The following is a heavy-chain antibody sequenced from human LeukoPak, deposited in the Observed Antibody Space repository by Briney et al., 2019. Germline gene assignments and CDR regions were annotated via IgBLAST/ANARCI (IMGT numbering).Heavy chain of an antibody. Sequence: PGGSLRLSCAASGFTFSSYWMRWVRQAPGKGLEWVADIKQDGSEKYYVDSVKGRFTISRDNAKNALYLQMNSLRAEDTAVYYCARGKSSWYLLWGGGTMVTVSS. CDR2: IKQDGSEK. CDR3: ARGKSSWYLL. J-gene: IGHJ2*01. D-gene: IGHD6-13*01. V-gene: IGHV3-7*01. CDR1: GFTFSSYW.